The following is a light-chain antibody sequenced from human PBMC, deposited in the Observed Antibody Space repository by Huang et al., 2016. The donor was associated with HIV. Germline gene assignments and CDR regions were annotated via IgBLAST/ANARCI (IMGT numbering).Light chain of an antibody. Sequence: ETVLTQSPATLSLSLGERATLSCRASQTIGNYLAWYQQKPGQPPRLLIYDTSNRDTGVPSRFSGSGYGTDFTLDISSLESEDFAGYYCQQRSNWPPTFGGGTKV. CDR2: DTS. CDR3: QQRSNWPPT. CDR1: QTIGNY. J-gene: IGKJ4*01. V-gene: IGKV3-11*01.